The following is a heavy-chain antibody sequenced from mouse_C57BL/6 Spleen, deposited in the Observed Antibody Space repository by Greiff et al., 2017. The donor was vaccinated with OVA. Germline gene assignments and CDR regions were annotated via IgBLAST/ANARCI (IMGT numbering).Heavy chain of an antibody. CDR2: ISSGGDYI. CDR1: GFTFSSYA. Sequence: EVKLVESGEGLVKPGGSLKLSCAASGFTFSSYAMSWVRQTPEKRLEWVAYISSGGDYIYYADTVKGRFTISRDNARNTLYLQMSSLKSEDTAMYYCTRDRGVYYYGSFAYWGKGTLVTVSA. CDR3: TRDRGVYYYGSFAY. J-gene: IGHJ3*01. V-gene: IGHV5-9-1*02. D-gene: IGHD1-1*01.